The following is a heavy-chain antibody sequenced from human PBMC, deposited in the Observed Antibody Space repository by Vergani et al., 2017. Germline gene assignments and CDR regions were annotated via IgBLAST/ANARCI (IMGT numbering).Heavy chain of an antibody. CDR3: AFYDFWSGALDV. J-gene: IGHJ6*04. D-gene: IGHD3-3*01. V-gene: IGHV3-30*03. CDR2: ISYDGSNK. CDR1: GFTFSSSG. Sequence: QVQLVESGGGVVQPGRSLRLSCVASGFTFSSSGMHWVRQAPGKGLEWVAVISYDGSNKYYADSVKGRFTISRDNAKNSLYLQMNSLRAEDTAVYYCAFYDFWSGALDVWGKGTTVTVSS.